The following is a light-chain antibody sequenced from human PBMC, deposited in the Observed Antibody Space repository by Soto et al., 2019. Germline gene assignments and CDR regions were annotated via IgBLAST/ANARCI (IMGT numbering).Light chain of an antibody. V-gene: IGKV1D-13*01. CDR1: QSISRY. CDR3: QQYDNYRA. Sequence: AIQMTQSPSSLSASVGDRVTITFRASQSISRYLNWYQQKPGKAPNLLIYGASTLESGVPSRFSGSGSGTEFTLAISSLQPDDFATYYCQQYDNYRAFGQGTKVDIK. CDR2: GAS. J-gene: IGKJ1*01.